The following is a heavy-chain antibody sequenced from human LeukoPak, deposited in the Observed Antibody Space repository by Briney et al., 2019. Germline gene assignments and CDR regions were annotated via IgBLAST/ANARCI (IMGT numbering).Heavy chain of an antibody. CDR3: AKDGYYGSGTYFDY. CDR1: GFTFSSYA. CDR2: ISGSGDST. D-gene: IGHD3-10*01. J-gene: IGHJ4*02. Sequence: GGSLRLSCAASGFTFSSYAMTGVRQAPGKGLEWVSAISGSGDSTYYADSLKGRFTISRDNSKNTLYLQMNSLRAEDTAVFYCAKDGYYGSGTYFDYWGQGTLVTVSS. V-gene: IGHV3-23*01.